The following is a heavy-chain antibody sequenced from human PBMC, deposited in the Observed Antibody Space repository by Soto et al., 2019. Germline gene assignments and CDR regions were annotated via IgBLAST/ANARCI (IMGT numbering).Heavy chain of an antibody. CDR2: ISYDGSNK. CDR3: AKGGLVRMVVTSNDLDP. V-gene: IGHV3-30*18. Sequence: QVQLVESGGGVVQPGRSLRLSCAASGFTFSSYGMHWVRQAPGKGLEWVAVISYDGSNKYFAASVRGRFTISRDNFKHTLYLQMNSLRAEGTAVYYCAKGGLVRMVVTSNDLDPWGHGTLVTVSS. J-gene: IGHJ5*02. CDR1: GFTFSSYG. D-gene: IGHD2-21*02.